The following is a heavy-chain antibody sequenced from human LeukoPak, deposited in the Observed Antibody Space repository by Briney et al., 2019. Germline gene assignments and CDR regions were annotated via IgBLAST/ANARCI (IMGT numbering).Heavy chain of an antibody. CDR1: GYTFTGYY. D-gene: IGHD2-21*01. V-gene: IGHV1-2*02. CDR2: INPNSGGT. Sequence: ASVKVSCKASGYTFTGYYMHWVRQAPGQGLEWMGWINPNSGGTNYAQKFQGRVTMTRDTSISTAYMELSRLRSDDTAVYYCARDRRLRMNWFGPWGQGTLVTVSS. CDR3: ARDRRLRMNWFGP. J-gene: IGHJ5*02.